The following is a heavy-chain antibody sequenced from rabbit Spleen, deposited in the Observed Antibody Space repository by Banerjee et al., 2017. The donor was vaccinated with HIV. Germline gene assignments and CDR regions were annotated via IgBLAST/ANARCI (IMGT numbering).Heavy chain of an antibody. D-gene: IGHD8-1*01. J-gene: IGHJ6*01. CDR3: ARDTGTSFSTYGMDL. CDR1: GFPFSSSYY. V-gene: IGHV1S45*01. CDR2: IYAGSSGST. Sequence: EQLEESGGDLVKPEGSLTLTCTASGFPFSSSYYMFWVRQAPGKGLEWIACIYAGSSGSTYSAIWAKGRFTISKASSTTVTLQMTSLTAADTATYFCARDTGTSFSTYGMDLWGPGTLVTVS.